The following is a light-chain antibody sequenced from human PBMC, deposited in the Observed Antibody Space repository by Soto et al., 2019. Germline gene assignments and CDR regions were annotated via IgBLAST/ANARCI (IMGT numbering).Light chain of an antibody. CDR2: SAS. J-gene: IGKJ1*01. Sequence: ELVLTHSPGTLSLSPCERATLSFRASQSVSSSYLAWYQQKPGQAPRLLMYSASSRATGIPDRFSGSGSGTDFTLTISSLEPEDFAVYYCQQYGSSGTFGQGTKVDIK. V-gene: IGKV3-20*01. CDR1: QSVSSSY. CDR3: QQYGSSGT.